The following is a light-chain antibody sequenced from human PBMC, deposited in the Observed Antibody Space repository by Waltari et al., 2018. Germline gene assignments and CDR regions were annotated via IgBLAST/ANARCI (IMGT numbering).Light chain of an antibody. CDR2: GAS. V-gene: IGKV3-15*01. CDR3: QHYNKLPLT. CDR1: QSVGSS. J-gene: IGKJ4*01. Sequence: EIVMTQSPAILSVSPGEGATLSCRASQSVGSSLAWYQQKPGQAPRRLIFGASTRATGIAARFSGSGSGTEFTLSITSLKSEDSALYFCQHYNKLPLTFGGGT.